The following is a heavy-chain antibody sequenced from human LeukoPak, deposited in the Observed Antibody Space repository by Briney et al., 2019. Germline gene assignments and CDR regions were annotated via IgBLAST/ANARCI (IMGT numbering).Heavy chain of an antibody. V-gene: IGHV3-43*02. Sequence: PGGSLRLSCAASGFTFDDYAMHWVRQAPGKGLEWVSLISGDGGNTYYADSVKGRFTISRDNSKNSLYLQMNSLRTEDTARYYCTKDIKSQHWGQGTLVTVSS. J-gene: IGHJ1*01. CDR2: ISGDGGNT. CDR3: TKDIKSQH. CDR1: GFTFDDYA.